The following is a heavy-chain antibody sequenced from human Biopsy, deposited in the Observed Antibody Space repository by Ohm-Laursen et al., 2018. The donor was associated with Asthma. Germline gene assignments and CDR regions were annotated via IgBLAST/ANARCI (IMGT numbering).Heavy chain of an antibody. Sequence: SVKVSCKASGYTFIGCHIQWMRQAPGQGLEWMGRINPNSGGTNHAQKFQGRVTMTRDTSISTAYMEVSRLRSDDTAVYYCARGQKSAGDRWFDPWGQGTLVTVSS. J-gene: IGHJ5*02. CDR3: ARGQKSAGDRWFDP. CDR2: INPNSGGT. CDR1: GYTFIGCH. V-gene: IGHV1-2*06. D-gene: IGHD6-13*01.